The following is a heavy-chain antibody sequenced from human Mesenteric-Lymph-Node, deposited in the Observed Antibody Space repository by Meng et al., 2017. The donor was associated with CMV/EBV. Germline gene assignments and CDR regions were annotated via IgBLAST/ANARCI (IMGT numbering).Heavy chain of an antibody. J-gene: IGHJ6*02. CDR2: INQDGREK. V-gene: IGHV3-7*01. D-gene: IGHD3-22*01. CDR3: VRTGGLKKNYHYYYGMDV. Sequence: GGSLRLSCVASGFSFSDHWMTWVRQAPGKGLEWVANINQDGREKHYVDSVKGRFSISRDNAKNSLYLQTNNLRGDDTAVYYCVRTGGLKKNYHYYYGMDVWGQGTTVTVSS. CDR1: GFSFSDHW.